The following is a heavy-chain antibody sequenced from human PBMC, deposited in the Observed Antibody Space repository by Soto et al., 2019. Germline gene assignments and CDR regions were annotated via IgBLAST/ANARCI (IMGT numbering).Heavy chain of an antibody. CDR1: GYTFTGYY. CDR2: INPNSGGT. J-gene: IGHJ6*02. Sequence: GASVKVSCKASGYTFTGYYMHWVLQAPGQGLEWMGWINPNSGGTNYAQKFQGRVTMTRDTSISTAYMELSRLRSDDTAVYYCARGQYYDILTGYYPYYYGMDVWGQGTTVTVSS. D-gene: IGHD3-9*01. CDR3: ARGQYYDILTGYYPYYYGMDV. V-gene: IGHV1-2*02.